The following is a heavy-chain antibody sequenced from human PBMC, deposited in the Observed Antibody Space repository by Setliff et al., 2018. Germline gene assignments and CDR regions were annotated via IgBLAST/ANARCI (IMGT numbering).Heavy chain of an antibody. Sequence: ASVKVSCKASGGTFTNYGVSWVRQAPGQGLEWMGWISAYAQKFQGRVTMTADTPTSTAYMELRSLTSDDTAVYYCARGPLDFVVVPAAAKFDSWGQGTLVTVSS. CDR2: ISA. V-gene: IGHV1-18*01. CDR1: GGTFTNYG. CDR3: ARGPLDFVVVPAAAKFDS. D-gene: IGHD2-2*01. J-gene: IGHJ4*02.